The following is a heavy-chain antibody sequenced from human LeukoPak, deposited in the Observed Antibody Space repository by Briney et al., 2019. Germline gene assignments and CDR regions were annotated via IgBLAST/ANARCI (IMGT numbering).Heavy chain of an antibody. CDR3: ARDSPRQTYDSSGYYY. D-gene: IGHD3-22*01. CDR2: IKKDGSEK. J-gene: IGHJ4*02. CDR1: GFTFSDYW. V-gene: IGHV3-7*01. Sequence: GGSLRLSCAASGFTFSDYWMSWLRQAPGKGLEWVANIKKDGSEKSYVDSVKGRFTISRDNAKNSLYLQMNSLRAEDTAVYYCARDSPRQTYDSSGYYYWGQGTLVTVSS.